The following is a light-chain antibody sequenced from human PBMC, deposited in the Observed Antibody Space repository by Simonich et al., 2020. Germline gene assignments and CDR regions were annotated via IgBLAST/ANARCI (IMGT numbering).Light chain of an antibody. CDR2: AAS. J-gene: IGKJ1*01. CDR3: QQSYSTQWT. Sequence: DIQMTQSPSSLSASVGDRVTITCRASQSMSSYLNWYQQKPGKAPNLLIYAASSLQIGVXSXXXGSXXXTXFTXXXXSLQPEDFATYYCQQSYSTQWTCGQGTKVEIK. CDR1: QSMSSY. V-gene: IGKV1-39*01.